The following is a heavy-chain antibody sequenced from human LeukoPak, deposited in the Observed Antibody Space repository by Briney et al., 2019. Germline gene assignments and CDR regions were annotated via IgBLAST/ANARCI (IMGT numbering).Heavy chain of an antibody. Sequence: PGGSLTLSCAGSGFTFSSYAMSWVRQAPGQGLEWVSVISDSGDYTSYADSVRGRFTISRDNSRNTLYLQMISLRPEDTAVYYCAKDTSLGKYCTNGVCSPFDYWGQGTLVTVSS. CDR3: AKDTSLGKYCTNGVCSPFDY. CDR1: GFTFSSYA. D-gene: IGHD2-8*01. V-gene: IGHV3-23*01. CDR2: ISDSGDYT. J-gene: IGHJ4*02.